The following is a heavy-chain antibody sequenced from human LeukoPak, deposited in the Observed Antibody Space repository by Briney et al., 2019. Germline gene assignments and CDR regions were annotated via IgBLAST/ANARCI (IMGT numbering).Heavy chain of an antibody. CDR2: ISYDGSNK. J-gene: IGHJ6*03. V-gene: IGHV3-30*03. CDR3: AREGYSSGWSYYYYYMDV. Sequence: GGSLRLSCAASGFTFSSYGMHWVRQAPGKGLEWVAVISYDGSNKYYADSVKGRFTISRDNSKNTLYLQMNSLRAEDTAVYYCAREGYSSGWSYYYYYMDVWGKGTTVTVSS. D-gene: IGHD6-19*01. CDR1: GFTFSSYG.